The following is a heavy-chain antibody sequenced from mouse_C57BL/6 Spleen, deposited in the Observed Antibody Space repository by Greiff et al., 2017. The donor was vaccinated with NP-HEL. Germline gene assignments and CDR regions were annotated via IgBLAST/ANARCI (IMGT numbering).Heavy chain of an antibody. J-gene: IGHJ3*01. V-gene: IGHV1-5*01. Sequence: VQLQQSGTVLARPGASVKTSCKTSGYTFTSYWMHWVKQRPGQGLEWIGAIYPGNSDTSYNQKFKGKAKLTAVTSASTAYMELSSLTNEDSAVYYCTREEITTVVGGYWGQGTLVTVSA. CDR3: TREEITTVVGGY. CDR2: IYPGNSDT. CDR1: GYTFTSYW. D-gene: IGHD1-1*01.